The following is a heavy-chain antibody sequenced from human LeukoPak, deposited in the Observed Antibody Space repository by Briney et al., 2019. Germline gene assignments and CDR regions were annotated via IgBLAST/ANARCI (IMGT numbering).Heavy chain of an antibody. J-gene: IGHJ6*03. CDR3: ARLRDIAALYYMDV. CDR2: IYPGDSDT. V-gene: IGHV5-51*01. Sequence: GESLKISCKVSGDSFISYWIGWVRQMPGKGLEWMGRIYPGDSDTIYRPSFQGQVTISVDKSISTAYLQWSSLKASDTATYYCARLRDIAALYYMDVWGKGTTVTVSS. D-gene: IGHD6-25*01. CDR1: GDSFISYW.